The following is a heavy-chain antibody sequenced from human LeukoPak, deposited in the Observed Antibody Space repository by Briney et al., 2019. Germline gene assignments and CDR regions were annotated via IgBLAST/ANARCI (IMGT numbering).Heavy chain of an antibody. D-gene: IGHD1-26*01. J-gene: IGHJ4*02. CDR1: GRTFSNYA. CDR2: ISAGGGST. Sequence: GGSLRLSCAASGRTFSNYAMTWGRQAPGKGLEWVSRISAGGGSTYYADSAKGRFTISRDNSKNTLYLQMNSLRVEDTAVYYCAKTPSGSYYPGYFDYWGQGTLVTVSS. V-gene: IGHV3-23*01. CDR3: AKTPSGSYYPGYFDY.